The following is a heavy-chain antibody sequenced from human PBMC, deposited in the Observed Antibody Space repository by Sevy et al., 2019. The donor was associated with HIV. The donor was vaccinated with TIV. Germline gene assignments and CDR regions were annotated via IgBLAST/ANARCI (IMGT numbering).Heavy chain of an antibody. D-gene: IGHD5-18*01. V-gene: IGHV3-30*03. CDR1: GFTFSSYG. J-gene: IGHJ4*02. Sequence: GGSLRLSCAASGFTFSSYGMHWVRQAPGKGLEWVAVISYHESNKFYADSVKGQFTISRDNSKNMLYLQMDNLRADDTAVYYCATKKIDRGYSYDTDYWGQGTLVTVSS. CDR3: ATKKIDRGYSYDTDY. CDR2: ISYHESNK.